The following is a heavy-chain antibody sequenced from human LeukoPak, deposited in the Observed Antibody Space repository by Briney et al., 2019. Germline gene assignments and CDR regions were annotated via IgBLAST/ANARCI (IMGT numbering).Heavy chain of an antibody. V-gene: IGHV3-53*01. Sequence: GGSLRLSCTASEFTFSRNYMLWVRQALGKGLEWVSLIFSNGDTHYPDSVKGRFTISRDTSKNTVSLQMNSLRVEDTAMYYCTRDQMNYWGQGTLVTVSS. D-gene: IGHD5-24*01. CDR2: IFSNGDT. CDR3: TRDQMNY. J-gene: IGHJ4*02. CDR1: EFTFSRNY.